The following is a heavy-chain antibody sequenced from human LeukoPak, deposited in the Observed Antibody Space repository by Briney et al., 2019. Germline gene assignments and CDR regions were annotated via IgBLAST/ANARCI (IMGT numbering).Heavy chain of an antibody. J-gene: IGHJ4*02. Sequence: ASVKVSCKASGYTFTGYYMHWVRQSPGQGLEWMGWINPNSGGTNYAQKFQGRVTMTRDTSISTAYMELSRLRSDDTAVYYCARDRAGGIAVAGDYWGQGTLVTVSS. CDR2: INPNSGGT. D-gene: IGHD6-19*01. CDR1: GYTFTGYY. CDR3: ARDRAGGIAVAGDY. V-gene: IGHV1-2*02.